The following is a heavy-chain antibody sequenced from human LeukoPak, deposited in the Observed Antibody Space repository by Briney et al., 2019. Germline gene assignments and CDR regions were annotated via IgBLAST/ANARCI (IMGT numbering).Heavy chain of an antibody. J-gene: IGHJ2*01. CDR3: ARNRGSYEWYFDL. CDR2: IYYSGRT. V-gene: IGHV4-39*07. Sequence: SETLSLTCTVSGGSISSSSYYWGWIRQPPGKGLEWIGSIYYSGRTYYNPSLKSRVTISVDTSKNQFSLKLSSVTAADTAVYYCARNRGSYEWYFDLWGRGTLVAVSS. CDR1: GGSISSSSYY. D-gene: IGHD1-26*01.